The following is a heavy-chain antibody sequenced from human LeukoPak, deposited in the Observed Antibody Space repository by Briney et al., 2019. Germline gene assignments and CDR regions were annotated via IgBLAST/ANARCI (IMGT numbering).Heavy chain of an antibody. CDR3: ARYDSSSAGFDF. V-gene: IGHV4-59*01. CDR1: GGSISGSY. D-gene: IGHD2-2*01. Sequence: SETLSLTCTVSGGSISGSYWSWIRQPPGKGLEWIGYIYYSGATCYSPSLKSRITISVDTSQSQFSLKMNSVTAADTAVYFCARYDSSSAGFDFWGQGTLVTVSS. J-gene: IGHJ4*02. CDR2: IYYSGAT.